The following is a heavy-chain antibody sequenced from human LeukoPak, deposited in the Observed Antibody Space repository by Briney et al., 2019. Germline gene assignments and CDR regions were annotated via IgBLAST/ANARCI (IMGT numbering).Heavy chain of an antibody. J-gene: IGHJ4*02. D-gene: IGHD1-26*01. V-gene: IGHV3-7*01. CDR1: GFTFNDYW. CDR3: AKVGAWELQRVFEY. Sequence: GSLRLSCAASGFTFNDYWMTWVRPVPGRGLEWVANINKDGSDKYYVDSVKGRFTISRDNANKSLYLEMNSLTVEDTAMYYCAKVGAWELQRVFEYWGQGALVTVSS. CDR2: INKDGSDK.